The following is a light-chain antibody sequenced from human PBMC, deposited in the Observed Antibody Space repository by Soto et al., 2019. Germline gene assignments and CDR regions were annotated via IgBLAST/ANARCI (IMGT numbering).Light chain of an antibody. CDR3: SSYTNTGTLYV. Sequence: QSALTQPASVSGSPGQSITISCTGTSSDVAGYHYVYWYQQHPGKAPKLMIFEVRNRPSGVSSRFSGSKSGNTASLTISGLQAEDEADYHCSSYTNTGTLYVFGTGTKVTVL. CDR1: SSDVAGYHY. V-gene: IGLV2-14*01. J-gene: IGLJ1*01. CDR2: EVR.